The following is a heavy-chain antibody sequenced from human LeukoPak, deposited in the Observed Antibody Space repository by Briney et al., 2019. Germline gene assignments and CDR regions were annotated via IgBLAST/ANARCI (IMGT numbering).Heavy chain of an antibody. CDR1: GFTVSSNY. V-gene: IGHV3-53*01. CDR3: ARAKFDLLFDY. Sequence: GGSLRLSCAASGFTVSSNYMSWVRQAPGKGLEWVSVIYSGGSTYYADSVKGRSTISRDNSKNTLYLQMNSLRAEDTAVYYCARAKFDLLFDYWGQGTLVTVSS. CDR2: IYSGGST. D-gene: IGHD3-9*01. J-gene: IGHJ4*02.